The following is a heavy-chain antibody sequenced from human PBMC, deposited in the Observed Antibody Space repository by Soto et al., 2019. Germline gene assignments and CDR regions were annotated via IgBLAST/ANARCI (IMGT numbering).Heavy chain of an antibody. CDR1: GGSISSFY. Sequence: QVQLQESGPGLVKPSETLSLTCTVSGGSISSFYCNWIRQPPGKGPEWIGSIYFTGSTTYNPSLKSRVTISLDTSKTQFSLKLTSVTPADTAVYFCARDPTTVTTASFYYYGMDLWGQGTTVTVSS. J-gene: IGHJ6*02. CDR3: ARDPTTVTTASFYYYGMDL. CDR2: IYFTGST. V-gene: IGHV4-59*01. D-gene: IGHD4-17*01.